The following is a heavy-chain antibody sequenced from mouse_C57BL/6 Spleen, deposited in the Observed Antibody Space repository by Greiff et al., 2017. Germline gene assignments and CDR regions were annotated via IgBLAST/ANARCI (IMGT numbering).Heavy chain of an antibody. CDR2: IRSKSNNYAT. J-gene: IGHJ3*01. CDR1: GFSFNTYA. V-gene: IGHV10-1*01. CDR3: VRRGYDYDWFAY. Sequence: EVKLQESGGGLVQPKGSLKLSCAASGFSFNTYAMNWVRQAPGKGLEWVARIRSKSNNYATYYADSVKDRFTISRDDSESMLYLQMNNLKTEDTAMYYCVRRGYDYDWFAYWGQGTLVTVSA. D-gene: IGHD2-4*01.